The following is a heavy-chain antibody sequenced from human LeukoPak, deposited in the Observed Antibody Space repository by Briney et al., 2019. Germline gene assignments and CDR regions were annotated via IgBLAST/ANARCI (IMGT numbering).Heavy chain of an antibody. CDR2: ISETGDVT. CDR3: ARDSSHYLGSSDY. V-gene: IGHV3-23*01. J-gene: IGHJ4*02. D-gene: IGHD6-6*01. Sequence: LPGGSLRLSCAASGFTFSSSAMSWVRQAPGKGLEWVSVISETGDVTHYADSMKGRFTISRDNIKNTLNLQMNSLRAEDTAIYYCARDSSHYLGSSDYWGQGTLVTVSS. CDR1: GFTFSSSA.